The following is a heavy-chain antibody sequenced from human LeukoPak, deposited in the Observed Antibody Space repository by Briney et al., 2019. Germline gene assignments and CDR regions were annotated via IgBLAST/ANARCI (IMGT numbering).Heavy chain of an antibody. J-gene: IGHJ3*02. CDR3: ARHVDTAMAFDI. CDR1: GGSISSGGYY. D-gene: IGHD5-18*01. CDR2: IYYSGST. Sequence: SETLSLTCTVSGGSISSGGYYWSWIRQHPGKGLEWIGYIYYSGSTYYNPSLKSRVTISVDTSKNQFSLKLSSVTAADTAVYYCARHVDTAMAFDIWGQGTMVTVSS. V-gene: IGHV4-31*03.